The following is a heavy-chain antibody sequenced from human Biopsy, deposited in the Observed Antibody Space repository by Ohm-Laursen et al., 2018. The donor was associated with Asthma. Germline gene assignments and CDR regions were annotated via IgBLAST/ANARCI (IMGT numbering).Heavy chain of an antibody. CDR3: ARGYDSSS. CDR2: INGDGSST. D-gene: IGHD6-6*01. CDR1: GFTFSHYW. V-gene: IGHV3-74*01. J-gene: IGHJ5*02. Sequence: SLRLSCAAFGFTFSHYWMHWVRQAPGKGLVWVSRINGDGSSTSYADSVKGRFTISRDNAKKKLSLQMNSLRAGDTAVYYCARGYDSSSWGQGTPVTVSS.